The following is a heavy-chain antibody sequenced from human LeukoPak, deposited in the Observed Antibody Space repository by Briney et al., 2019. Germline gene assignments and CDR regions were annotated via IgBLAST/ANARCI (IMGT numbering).Heavy chain of an antibody. D-gene: IGHD3-16*02. J-gene: IGHJ4*02. V-gene: IGHV1-69*06. CDR2: IIPIFGTA. Sequence: WASVKVSCKASGGTFSSYAISWVRQAPGQGLEWMGGIIPIFGTANYAQKFQGRVAITADKSTSTAYMELSSLRSEDTAVYYCAGNYRDYAYYFDYWGQGTLVTVSS. CDR1: GGTFSSYA. CDR3: AGNYRDYAYYFDY.